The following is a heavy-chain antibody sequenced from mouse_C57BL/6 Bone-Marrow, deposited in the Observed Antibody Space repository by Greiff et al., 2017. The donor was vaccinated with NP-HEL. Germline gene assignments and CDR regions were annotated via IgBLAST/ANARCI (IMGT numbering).Heavy chain of an antibody. Sequence: EVKVEESGGGLVQPGGSLSLSCAASGFTFTAYYMSWVRQPPGKALEWLGFIRNKATGYTTESSASVKGRFTISIDNSQSILYLQMNALRAEHSANYYSARSGHIYFRYDGAWLAYWGQGTMVTVSA. CDR2: IRNKATGYTT. V-gene: IGHV7-3*01. CDR3: ARSGHIYFRYDGAWLAY. J-gene: IGHJ3*01. D-gene: IGHD2-12*01. CDR1: GFTFTAYY.